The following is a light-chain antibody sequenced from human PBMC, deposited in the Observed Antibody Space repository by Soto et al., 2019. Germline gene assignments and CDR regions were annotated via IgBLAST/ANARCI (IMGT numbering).Light chain of an antibody. CDR3: EQYNNWPGT. CDR2: RAS. CDR1: QSVSSN. Sequence: DILMTQSPATLSLSTGGRATLSYRASQSVSSNLAWYQQKPGQAPRLRIQRASTRATGIPARFSGSGSGTEFTLTISSLQSEDFAVYFCEQYNNWPGTFGQGTKVDI. J-gene: IGKJ1*01. V-gene: IGKV3-15*01.